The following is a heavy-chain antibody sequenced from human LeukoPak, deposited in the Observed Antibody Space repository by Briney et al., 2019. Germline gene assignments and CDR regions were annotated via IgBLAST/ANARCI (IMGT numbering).Heavy chain of an antibody. J-gene: IGHJ3*02. D-gene: IGHD2-2*02. Sequence: GESLKISCGGSGYRFSNYWIGWVRHVPGKGLEWVGIISPGDSDTRYSPSFQGQVTISADKSISTAYLQWGSLKASDTAMYFCARHYTSTWSPSDAFDIWGQGTMVTVSS. CDR2: ISPGDSDT. V-gene: IGHV5-51*01. CDR1: GYRFSNYW. CDR3: ARHYTSTWSPSDAFDI.